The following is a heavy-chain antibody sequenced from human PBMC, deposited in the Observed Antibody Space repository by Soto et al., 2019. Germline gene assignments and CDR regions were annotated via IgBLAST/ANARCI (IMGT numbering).Heavy chain of an antibody. J-gene: IGHJ4*02. CDR1: GYSFTSYW. V-gene: IGHV5-51*01. Sequence: PGESLKISCKGSGYSFTSYWIGWVRQMPGKGLEWMGIIYPGDSDTKYSPSFQGQVTISADKSISTAYLQWTSLKASDTAMYYCARHTGNPYSRSSASSHYWGQGTLVTVSS. D-gene: IGHD6-6*01. CDR2: IYPGDSDT. CDR3: ARHTGNPYSRSSASSHY.